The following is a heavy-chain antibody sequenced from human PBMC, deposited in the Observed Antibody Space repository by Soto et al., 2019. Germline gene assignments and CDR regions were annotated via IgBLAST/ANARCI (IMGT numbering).Heavy chain of an antibody. CDR1: GFTFSSYA. CDR2: ISGSGGST. J-gene: IGHJ5*02. D-gene: IGHD4-4*01. Sequence: EVQLLESGGGLVQPGGSLRLSCAASGFTFSSYAMSWVRQAPGKGLEWVSAISGSGGSTYYADSVKGRFTISRDNSKNTLYLQMNSLRAEDTAVYYCAKDPLESNYLLSSYWFDPWGQGTLVTVSS. V-gene: IGHV3-23*01. CDR3: AKDPLESNYLLSSYWFDP.